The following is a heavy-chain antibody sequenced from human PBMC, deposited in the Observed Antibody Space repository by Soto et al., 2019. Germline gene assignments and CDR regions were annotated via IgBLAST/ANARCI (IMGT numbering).Heavy chain of an antibody. D-gene: IGHD3-3*01. Sequence: GGSLRLSCAASGFTFSSYAMHWVRQAPGKGLEWVAVISYDGSNKYYADSVKGRFTISRDNSKNTLYLQMNSLRAEDTAVYYCASRPLDELRFLEWLENPLEPMDVWGQGTTVTVSS. CDR2: ISYDGSNK. V-gene: IGHV3-30-3*01. CDR3: ASRPLDELRFLEWLENPLEPMDV. J-gene: IGHJ6*02. CDR1: GFTFSSYA.